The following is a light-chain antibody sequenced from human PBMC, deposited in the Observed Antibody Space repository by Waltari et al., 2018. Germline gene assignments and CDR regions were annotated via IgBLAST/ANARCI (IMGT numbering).Light chain of an antibody. CDR3: QHYGGSPRT. CDR2: DIS. J-gene: IGKJ1*01. V-gene: IGKV3-20*01. CDR1: QTISRTY. Sequence: EFVLTQSPGTLSVSPGERDTLSCTASQTISRTYLAWYQQNPGQAPRLLIYDISTRASGVPDRFSGSGSGTDFTLTISRLEPEDSAVYYCQHYGGSPRTFGQGTKVEIK.